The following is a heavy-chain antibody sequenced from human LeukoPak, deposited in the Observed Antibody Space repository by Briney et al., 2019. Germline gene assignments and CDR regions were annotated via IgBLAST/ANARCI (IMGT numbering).Heavy chain of an antibody. Sequence: GGSLRLSCAASGFTFSNYAMSWVRQAPGKGLEWVSAISASGGTTYYADSVKGRFTISRDNAKNSLYLQMNSLRDEDTAVYYCTRDPNALDYWGQGTLVTVSS. J-gene: IGHJ4*02. CDR2: ISASGGTT. V-gene: IGHV3-23*01. CDR3: TRDPNALDY. CDR1: GFTFSNYA.